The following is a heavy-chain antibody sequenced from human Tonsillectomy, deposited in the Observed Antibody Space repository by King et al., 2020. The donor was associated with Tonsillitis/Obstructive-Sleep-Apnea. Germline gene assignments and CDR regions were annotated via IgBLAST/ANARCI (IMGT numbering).Heavy chain of an antibody. J-gene: IGHJ4*02. Sequence: VQLVESGGGVVQPGRSLRLSCAASGFTFSRDAMHWVRQAPGKGLEWVADISYDGSNKYYADSVKGRFTICRDNYKNTLYLQMNSLRAEDTAVYYCASGWLQHYYWGQGTLVTVSS. D-gene: IGHD5-24*01. V-gene: IGHV3-30*04. CDR3: ASGWLQHYY. CDR2: ISYDGSNK. CDR1: GFTFSRDA.